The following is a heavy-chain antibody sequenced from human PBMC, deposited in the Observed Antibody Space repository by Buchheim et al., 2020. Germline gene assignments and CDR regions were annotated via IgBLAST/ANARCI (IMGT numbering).Heavy chain of an antibody. Sequence: QVQLVQSGAEVKKPGASVKVSCKASGYTFTSYYMHWVRQAPGQGLEWMGIINTSGGSTSYAQKFQGRVSMTREQAQGTVYMELSSLRSEDTAVYYCARGSPNWFDPWGQGTL. CDR2: INTSGGST. CDR3: ARGSPNWFDP. CDR1: GYTFTSYY. J-gene: IGHJ5*02. V-gene: IGHV1-46*01. D-gene: IGHD6-6*01.